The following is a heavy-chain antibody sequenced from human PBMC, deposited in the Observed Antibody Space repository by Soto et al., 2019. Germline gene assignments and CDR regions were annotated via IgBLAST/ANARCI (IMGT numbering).Heavy chain of an antibody. CDR3: AREGRGCSGGSCYSVLDY. V-gene: IGHV4-31*03. J-gene: IGHJ4*02. Sequence: QVQLQESGPGLVKPSQTLSLTCTVSGGSINSDNYYWSWIRQHPGKGLEWIGYIYYNGNTYYNPSLKSRVTISVDTSKNQFSLKLSSVTAADTAVYYCAREGRGCSGGSCYSVLDYWGQGTLVTVSS. CDR1: GGSINSDNYY. CDR2: IYYNGNT. D-gene: IGHD2-15*01.